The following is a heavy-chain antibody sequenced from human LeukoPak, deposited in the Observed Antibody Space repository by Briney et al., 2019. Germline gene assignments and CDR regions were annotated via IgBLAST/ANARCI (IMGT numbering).Heavy chain of an antibody. J-gene: IGHJ3*02. CDR3: ARDSSADAFDI. CDR2: INHSGST. V-gene: IGHV4-34*01. D-gene: IGHD2-15*01. Sequence: GSLRLSCAASGFTFSSYAMSWVRQAPGKGLEWIGEINHSGSTNYNPSLKSRVTISVDTSKNQFSLKLSSVTAADTAVYYCARDSSADAFDIWGQGTTVTVSS. CDR1: GFTFSSYA.